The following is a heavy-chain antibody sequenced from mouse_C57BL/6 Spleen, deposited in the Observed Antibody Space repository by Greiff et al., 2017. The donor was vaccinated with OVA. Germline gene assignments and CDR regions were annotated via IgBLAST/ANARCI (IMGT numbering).Heavy chain of an antibody. CDR2: IDPETGGT. CDR3: TRSQLDYYGSSYVWFAY. CDR1: GYTFTDYE. Sequence: VQLQQSGAELVRPGASVTLSCKASGYTFTDYEMHWVKQTPVHGLEWIGAIDPETGGTAYNQKFKGKAILTADKSSSTAYMELRSLTSEDSAVYYCTRSQLDYYGSSYVWFAYWGQGTLVTVSA. J-gene: IGHJ3*01. D-gene: IGHD1-1*01. V-gene: IGHV1-15*01.